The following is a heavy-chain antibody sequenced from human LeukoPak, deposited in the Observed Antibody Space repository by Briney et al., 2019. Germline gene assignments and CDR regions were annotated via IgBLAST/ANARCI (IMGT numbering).Heavy chain of an antibody. CDR1: GVGCSSYI. V-gene: IGHV3-21*01. Sequence: GGSLTLSCAPSGVGCSSYIMNCVREATGSVLEPVSSISSSSSYIYYADSVKGRFTISRDNAKNSLYLQMNSLRAEDTAVYYCARDLTTVIAHVLYFDSWGLGTLVTVSS. CDR3: ARDLTTVIAHVLYFDS. CDR2: ISSSSSYI. D-gene: IGHD4-11*01. J-gene: IGHJ4*02.